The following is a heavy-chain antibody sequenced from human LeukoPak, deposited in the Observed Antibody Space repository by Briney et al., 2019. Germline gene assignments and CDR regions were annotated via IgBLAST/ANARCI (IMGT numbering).Heavy chain of an antibody. J-gene: IGHJ4*02. Sequence: PGGSLRLSCAASGFTFSTYAMSWVRQAPGKGLEWVAAIGHGDTTYYANSVRGRFTISRDDSKNTLSLRMNSLRAEDTAIYYCAKETRYFDFWSGHVCWGQGTLVTVSS. CDR1: GFTFSTYA. CDR3: AKETRYFDFWSGHVC. D-gene: IGHD3-3*01. CDR2: IGHGDTT. V-gene: IGHV3-23*01.